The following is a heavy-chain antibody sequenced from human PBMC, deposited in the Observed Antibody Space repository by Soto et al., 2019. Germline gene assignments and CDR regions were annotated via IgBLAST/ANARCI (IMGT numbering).Heavy chain of an antibody. V-gene: IGHV3-30*18. Sequence: GGSLRLSCAASGFTFSSYGMHWVRQAPGKGLEWVAVISYDGSNKYYADSVKGRFTISRDNSKNTLYLQMNSLRAEDTAVYYCAKAPLGATESTVDYYYGMDVWGQGTTVTVSS. CDR3: AKAPLGATESTVDYYYGMDV. CDR1: GFTFSSYG. J-gene: IGHJ6*02. CDR2: ISYDGSNK. D-gene: IGHD1-26*01.